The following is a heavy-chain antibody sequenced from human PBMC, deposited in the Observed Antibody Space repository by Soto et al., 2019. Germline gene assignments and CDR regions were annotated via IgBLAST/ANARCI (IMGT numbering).Heavy chain of an antibody. CDR2: IYTSGRT. V-gene: IGHV4-61*03. CDR1: GITVGRHTDY. D-gene: IGHD1-26*01. Sequence: SDTLSVTSAFSGITVGRHTDYLRWIRPPPGKGLEWVGNIYTSGRTNYSPSLKSRVTISLDKSKNHFSLRLTSVTAADTAAYYCAATGNIVGAPGRIDYWGLGTRVYVSA. J-gene: IGHJ4*02. CDR3: AATGNIVGAPGRIDY.